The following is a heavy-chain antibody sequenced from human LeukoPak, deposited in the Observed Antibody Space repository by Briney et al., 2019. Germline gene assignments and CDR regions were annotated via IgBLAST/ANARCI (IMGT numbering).Heavy chain of an antibody. J-gene: IGHJ4*02. V-gene: IGHV4-34*01. Sequence: SETLSLTCAVYGGSFSGYYWSWIRQPPGKGLEWIGEINHSGSTNYNPSLKSRITISVDTSKNQFSLKLSSVTAADTAVYYCARGRGHYWGQGTLVTVSS. CDR1: GGSFSGYY. CDR3: ARGRGHY. D-gene: IGHD3-10*01. CDR2: INHSGST.